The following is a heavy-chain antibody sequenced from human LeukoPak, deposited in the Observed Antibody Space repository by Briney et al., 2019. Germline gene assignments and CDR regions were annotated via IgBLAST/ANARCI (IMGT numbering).Heavy chain of an antibody. CDR1: GFTFSSYW. CDR2: IKQDGSEK. CDR3: ASGYYDSSGYD. J-gene: IGHJ4*02. D-gene: IGHD3-22*01. Sequence: GGSLRLSCAASGFTFSSYWMSWVRQAPGKGLEWVANIKQDGSEKYYVDSVKGRFTISRDNAKNSLYLQMNSLRAKDTAVYYCASGYYDSSGYDWGQGTLVTVSS. V-gene: IGHV3-7*01.